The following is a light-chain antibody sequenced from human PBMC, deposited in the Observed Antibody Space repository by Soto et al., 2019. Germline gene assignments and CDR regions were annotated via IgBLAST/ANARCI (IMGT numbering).Light chain of an antibody. J-gene: IGLJ2*01. Sequence: QSALTQPASVSGSPGQSITISCTGTSSDIGAYKYVSWYQHHPGKAPKLMIYDVTNRPSGISDRFSGSKSGNTASLTISGLQTEDEADYFCSSYTSSSALVLFGGGTKLTVL. CDR1: SSDIGAYKY. CDR3: SSYTSSSALVL. CDR2: DVT. V-gene: IGLV2-14*03.